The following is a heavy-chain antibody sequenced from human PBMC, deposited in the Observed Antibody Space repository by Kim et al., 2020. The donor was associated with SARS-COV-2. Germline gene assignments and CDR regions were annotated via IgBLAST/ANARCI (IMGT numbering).Heavy chain of an antibody. Sequence: GGSLRLSCAASGFTFSNYWMHWVRQAPGKGLVWVSHIKNDGSDTSYAASVKGRFTISRDNAKNTVYLQMNSLRAEDTAVYYCVRVPHDFGDNGWFDPWGQGTLVTVSS. CDR2: IKNDGSDT. V-gene: IGHV3-74*01. CDR1: GFTFSNYW. J-gene: IGHJ5*02. D-gene: IGHD4-17*01. CDR3: VRVPHDFGDNGWFDP.